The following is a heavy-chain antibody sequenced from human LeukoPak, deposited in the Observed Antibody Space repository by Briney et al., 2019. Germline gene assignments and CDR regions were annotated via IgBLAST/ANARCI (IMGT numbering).Heavy chain of an antibody. CDR1: GFTLSSYG. J-gene: IGHJ4*02. CDR3: AKAEWGSGGFRVGDY. D-gene: IGHD6-19*01. V-gene: IGHV3-30*18. CDR2: ISNDGSNK. Sequence: GGSLRLSCVASGFTLSSYGMHWVRQAPGRGLEWVAVISNDGSNKYYADSVKSRFTISRENSKNTLYLQKNSLRAESTAVYYCAKAEWGSGGFRVGDYWGQGTLVTVSA.